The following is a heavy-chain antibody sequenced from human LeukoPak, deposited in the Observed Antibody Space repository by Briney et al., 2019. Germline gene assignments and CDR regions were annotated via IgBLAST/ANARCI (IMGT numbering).Heavy chain of an antibody. CDR2: TYSSGAT. D-gene: IGHD6-6*01. CDR3: AREPTYRSSLDF. Sequence: GGSLRLSCAASGFTVSSNYMSWVRQAPGKGLEYISVTYSSGATYYADSVRDRFTISRDNSRNTLYLQMNSLRPEDTAVYYCAREPTYRSSLDFWGQGTLVTLSS. V-gene: IGHV3-53*01. J-gene: IGHJ4*02. CDR1: GFTVSSNY.